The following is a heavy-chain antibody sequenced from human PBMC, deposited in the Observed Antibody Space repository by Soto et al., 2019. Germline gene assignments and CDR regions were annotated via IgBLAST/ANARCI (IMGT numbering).Heavy chain of an antibody. CDR2: MFYGGST. Sequence: EVQLVESGGGLVQPGGSLRLSCAASGFTVSTHYMTWVRQAPGKGLEWVSVMFYGGSTYYADSVKGRFTISRDDSKNTLYLQVNSLRAEDSSVYYSATTGMGVTLYYYYHGMDVWGQGTTVTVSS. CDR1: GFTVSTHY. V-gene: IGHV3-66*01. J-gene: IGHJ6*02. D-gene: IGHD1-26*01. CDR3: ATTGMGVTLYYYYHGMDV.